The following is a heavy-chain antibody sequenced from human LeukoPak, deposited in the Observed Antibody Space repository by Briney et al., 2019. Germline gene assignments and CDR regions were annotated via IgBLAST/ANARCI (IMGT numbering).Heavy chain of an antibody. CDR3: AKDEMATIRGYFDH. V-gene: IGHV3-23*01. J-gene: IGHJ4*02. Sequence: GGSLRLPCAASGFPFSSYAMSWVRQAPGKGLEWVSAISASGGSTYYADSVKGRFTISRDNSRNTLYLQMNSLRAEDTAIYYCAKDEMATIRGYFDHWGQGTLVTVSS. CDR1: GFPFSSYA. D-gene: IGHD5-24*01. CDR2: ISASGGST.